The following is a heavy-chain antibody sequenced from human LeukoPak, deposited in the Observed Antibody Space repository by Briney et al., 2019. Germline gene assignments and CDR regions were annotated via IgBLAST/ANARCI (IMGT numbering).Heavy chain of an antibody. D-gene: IGHD5/OR15-5a*01. Sequence: SETLSLTCTVSGGSISSSSYYWGWIRQPPGKGLEWIGSIYYSGSTYYNPSLKSRVTISVDTSKNQFSLKLSSVTAADTAVYYCARQPPSVSYGMDVWGQGTTVTVSS. V-gene: IGHV4-39*01. CDR1: GGSISSSSYY. J-gene: IGHJ6*02. CDR3: ARQPPSVSYGMDV. CDR2: IYYSGST.